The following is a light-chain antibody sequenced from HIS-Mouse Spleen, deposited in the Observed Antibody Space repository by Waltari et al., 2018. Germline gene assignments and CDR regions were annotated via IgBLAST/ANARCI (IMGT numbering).Light chain of an antibody. CDR2: EGS. V-gene: IGLV2-23*01. CDR3: CSYAGSWV. Sequence: QSALTQPASVSGSPGPSITISCTRTSSDVGSYNLVSWYQQHPGKAPKLMIYEGSKRPSGVSNRFSGSKSGNTASLTISGLQAEDEADYYCCSYAGSWVFGGGTKLTVL. J-gene: IGLJ3*02. CDR1: SSDVGSYNL.